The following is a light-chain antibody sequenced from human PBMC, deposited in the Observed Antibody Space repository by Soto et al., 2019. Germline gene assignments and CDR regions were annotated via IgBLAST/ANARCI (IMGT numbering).Light chain of an antibody. V-gene: IGKV3-20*01. CDR2: GAS. J-gene: IGKJ1*01. CDR1: QSVSSSY. Sequence: EIVLTQSPGTLSLSPGERATLSCRASQSVSSSYLAWYQQKPGQAPRLLIYGASSRATGIPARFSGSGSGTDFTLTISRLEPEDFAVYYCQHYCSSPPWTFGRGTKVELK. CDR3: QHYCSSPPWT.